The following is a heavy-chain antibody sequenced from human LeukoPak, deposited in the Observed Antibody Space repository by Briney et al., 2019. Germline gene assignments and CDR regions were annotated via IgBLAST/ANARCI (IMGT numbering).Heavy chain of an antibody. CDR1: GGTFSSYA. V-gene: IGHV1-69*13. CDR2: IIPIFGTA. CDR3: ARGPASGYYYPPFDY. J-gene: IGHJ4*02. D-gene: IGHD3-22*01. Sequence: ASVKVSCKASGGTFSSYAISWVRQAPGQGLEWMGGIIPIFGTANYAQKFQGRVTITADESTSTAYMELSSLRSEDTAVYYCARGPASGYYYPPFDYWGQGTLVTVSS.